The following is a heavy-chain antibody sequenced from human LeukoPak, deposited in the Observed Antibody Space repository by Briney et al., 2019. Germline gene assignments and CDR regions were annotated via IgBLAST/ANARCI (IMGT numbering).Heavy chain of an antibody. V-gene: IGHV3-48*03. D-gene: IGHD6-19*01. CDR2: ISSSGSTI. CDR1: GFTFSSYE. J-gene: IGHJ4*02. Sequence: PGGSLRLSCAASGFTFSSYEMNWVRQAPGKGLEWVSYISSSGSTIYYADSVKGRFTISRDNSKNTLYLQMSSLRAEDTAVYYCASGTRQWLVQDYWGQGTLVTVSS. CDR3: ASGTRQWLVQDY.